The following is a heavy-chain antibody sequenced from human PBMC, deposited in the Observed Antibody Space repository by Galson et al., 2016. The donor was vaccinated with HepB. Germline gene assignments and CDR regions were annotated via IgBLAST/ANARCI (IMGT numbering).Heavy chain of an antibody. CDR2: IDTSDSYT. CDR1: GSSFTSYW. V-gene: IGHV5-10-1*01. D-gene: IGHD3-10*01. Sequence: QSGAEVTRPGESLRISCKGSGSSFTSYWISWVRQMPGKGLEWMGMIDTSDSYTNYSPSFQGHVTISLDKSISAAYLQWTSLKASDTAMYYWARMNDGSGSYYKSLDVWGQGTTVTVSS. CDR3: ARMNDGSGSYYKSLDV. J-gene: IGHJ6*02.